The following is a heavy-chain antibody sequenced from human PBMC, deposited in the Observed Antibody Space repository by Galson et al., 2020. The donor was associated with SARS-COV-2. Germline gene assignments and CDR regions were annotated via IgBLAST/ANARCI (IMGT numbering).Heavy chain of an antibody. D-gene: IGHD7-27*01. CDR1: GFTVSGNY. J-gene: IGHJ4*02. V-gene: IGHV3-53*01. Sequence: GGSLRLSCAASGFTVSGNYMSWVRQAPGKGLESVSVIYSGGATYYADSVKGRFIISRDNSLNTVFLQMNSLRAEDTAVYYCARDPPDGNRGNLDYWGQGTLVTVSS. CDR3: ARDPPDGNRGNLDY. CDR2: IYSGGAT.